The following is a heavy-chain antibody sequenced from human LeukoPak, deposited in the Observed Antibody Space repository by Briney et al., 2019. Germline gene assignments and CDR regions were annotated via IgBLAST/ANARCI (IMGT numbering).Heavy chain of an antibody. Sequence: ASVKVSCKVSGYTLTELSMHWVRQAPGKGLEWMEGFDPEDGATIYAQKFQGRVTMTEDTSTDTAYMGLSSLRSEDTAVYYCATVVLYSGYYFDYWGQGTLVTVSS. CDR1: GYTLTELS. J-gene: IGHJ4*02. V-gene: IGHV1-24*01. D-gene: IGHD5-12*01. CDR2: FDPEDGAT. CDR3: ATVVLYSGYYFDY.